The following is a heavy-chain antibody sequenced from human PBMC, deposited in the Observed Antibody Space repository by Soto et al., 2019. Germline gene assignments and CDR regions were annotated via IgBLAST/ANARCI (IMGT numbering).Heavy chain of an antibody. CDR1: GSSFRDYY. J-gene: IGHJ4*02. CDR2: ITSSSSYT. D-gene: IGHD1-1*01. CDR3: AKDRPRRTSGYFFDY. V-gene: IGHV3-11*05. Sequence: GGSLRLSCAASGSSFRDYYMSWIRQSPGKGLEWLSYITSSSSYTHYADSVKGRFTISRDNAKNSLYLQMNSLRAEDTAVYYCAKDRPRRTSGYFFDYWGQGTPVTVSS.